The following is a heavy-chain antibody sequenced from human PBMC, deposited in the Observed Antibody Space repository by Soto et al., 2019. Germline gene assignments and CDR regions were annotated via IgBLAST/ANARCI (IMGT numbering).Heavy chain of an antibody. Sequence: QEQLVESGGGVVQPGRSLRLSCEASGFTFSSHSLHWVRQAPGKGLEWVALISYDGRKKDYADSVKGRFTISRDYSRNTLYMEMNSPRTEDTAIYYCGKDRKEDAFWIGYYTYNVMDVWGQGTTVTVSS. J-gene: IGHJ6*02. CDR2: ISYDGRKK. V-gene: IGHV3-30*18. CDR1: GFTFSSHS. D-gene: IGHD3-3*01. CDR3: GKDRKEDAFWIGYYTYNVMDV.